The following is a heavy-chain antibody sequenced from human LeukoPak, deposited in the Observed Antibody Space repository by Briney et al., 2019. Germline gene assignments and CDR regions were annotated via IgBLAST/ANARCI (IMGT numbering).Heavy chain of an antibody. CDR3: ARERSTGPENWFDP. Sequence: PGGSLRLSCAASGFTFSSYWMSWVRQAPGKGLEWVANIKQDGSEKYYVDSVKGRFTISRDNAKNSLYLQMNSLRAEDTAVYYCARERSTGPENWFDPWGQGTLVTVSS. CDR2: IKQDGSEK. J-gene: IGHJ5*02. CDR1: GFTFSSYW. V-gene: IGHV3-7*01. D-gene: IGHD1-1*01.